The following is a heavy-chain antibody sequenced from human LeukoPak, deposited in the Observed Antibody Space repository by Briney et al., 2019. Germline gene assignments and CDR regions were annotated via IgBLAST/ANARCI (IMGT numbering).Heavy chain of an antibody. V-gene: IGHV3-30-3*01. CDR3: ARGGGLDV. CDR1: GFTFSSYA. CDR2: ISYDGSNK. Sequence: GGSLRLSCAASGFTFSSYAMHWVRQAPGKGLEWVAVISYDGSNKYYADSVKGRFTISRDNSKNTLYLQMNSLRTEDTAVYYCARGGGLDVWGQGATVTVSS. J-gene: IGHJ6*02. D-gene: IGHD3-16*01.